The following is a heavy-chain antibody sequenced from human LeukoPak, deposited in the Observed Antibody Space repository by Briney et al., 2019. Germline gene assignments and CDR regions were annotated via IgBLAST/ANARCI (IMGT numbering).Heavy chain of an antibody. V-gene: IGHV4-4*07. J-gene: IGHJ4*02. CDR3: AGGVFGYYYVSSGYYYFDY. CDR2: IYTSGST. CDR1: GGSISSYY. Sequence: PSETLSLTCTVSGGSISSYYWSWIRQPAGKGLEWIGRIYTSGSTNYNPSLKSRVTMSVDTSKNQFSLKLSSVTAADTAVYYCAGGVFGYYYVSSGYYYFDYWGQGTLVTVSS. D-gene: IGHD3-22*01.